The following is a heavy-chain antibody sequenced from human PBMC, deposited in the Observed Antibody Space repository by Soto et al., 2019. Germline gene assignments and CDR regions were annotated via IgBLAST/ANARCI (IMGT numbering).Heavy chain of an antibody. J-gene: IGHJ6*03. CDR2: ISGSGGST. CDR3: AKDVYCSSTSCYDYYYYYYMDV. Sequence: VQLLESGGGLVQPGGSLRLSCAASGFTFSSYAMSWVRQAPGKGLEWVSAISGSGGSTYYADSVKGRFTISRDNSKNTLYLQMNSLRAEDTAVYYCAKDVYCSSTSCYDYYYYYYMDVWGKGTTVTVSS. D-gene: IGHD2-2*01. CDR1: GFTFSSYA. V-gene: IGHV3-23*01.